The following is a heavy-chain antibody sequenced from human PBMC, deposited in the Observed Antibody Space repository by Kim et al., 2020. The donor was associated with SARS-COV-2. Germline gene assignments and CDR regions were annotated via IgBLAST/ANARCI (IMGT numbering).Heavy chain of an antibody. D-gene: IGHD1-26*01. Sequence: GGSLRLSCAASGFTFSSYDMHWVRQATGKGLEWVSAIGTAGDTYYPGSVKGRFTISRENAKNSLYLQMNSLRAGDTAVYYCARALRFVGATKGYYYYYGMDVWGQGTTVTVSS. CDR1: GFTFSSYD. CDR3: ARALRFVGATKGYYYYYGMDV. CDR2: IGTAGDT. V-gene: IGHV3-13*01. J-gene: IGHJ6*02.